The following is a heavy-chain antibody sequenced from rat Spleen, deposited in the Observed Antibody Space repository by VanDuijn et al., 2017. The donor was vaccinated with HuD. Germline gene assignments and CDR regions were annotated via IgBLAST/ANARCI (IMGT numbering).Heavy chain of an antibody. J-gene: IGHJ2*01. V-gene: IGHV3-3*01. CDR3: ARYGSYFDY. D-gene: IGHD4-1*01. Sequence: EVQLQESGPGLVKPSQSLSLTCSVTGYSIKSSYRWNWIRKFPGNKLEWMGYINITSGTGYNPPLKSRISITRDTSKNQFFLQLTSITTEDTATYYCARYGSYFDYWGQGVMVTVSS. CDR2: INITSGT. CDR1: GYSIKSSYR.